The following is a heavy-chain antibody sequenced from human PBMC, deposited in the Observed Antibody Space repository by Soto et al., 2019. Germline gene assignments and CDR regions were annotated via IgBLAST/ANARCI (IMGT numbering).Heavy chain of an antibody. CDR3: ARSPSSGWYYFDY. J-gene: IGHJ4*02. V-gene: IGHV3-48*03. CDR1: GFPFSSFA. CDR2: ISDSGSST. D-gene: IGHD6-19*01. Sequence: GGSLRLSCAVSGFPFSSFAMNWVRQAPGRGLEWVSFISDSGSSTSYADSVEGRFTISRDNAKNTLYLQMNSLRGEDTAVYYCARSPSSGWYYFDYWGQGALVTVSS.